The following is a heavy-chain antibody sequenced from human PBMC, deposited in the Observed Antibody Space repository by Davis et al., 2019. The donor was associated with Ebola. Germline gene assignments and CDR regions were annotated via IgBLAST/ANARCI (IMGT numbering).Heavy chain of an antibody. CDR3: ARQSNGDFSWFDP. D-gene: IGHD4-17*01. CDR1: GGSFSGYY. J-gene: IGHJ5*02. V-gene: IGHV4-34*01. CDR2: MDHSGNT. Sequence: MPSETLSLTCAVHGGSFSGYYWSWIRQPPGKGLEWIGEMDHSGNTNYNPSLKSRVTISVDTSKNQFSLELTSVTASDTAVYYCARQSNGDFSWFDPWGQGTLVTVSS.